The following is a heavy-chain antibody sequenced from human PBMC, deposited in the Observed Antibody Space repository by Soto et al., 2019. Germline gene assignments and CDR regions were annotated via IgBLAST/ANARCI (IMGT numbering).Heavy chain of an antibody. Sequence: EVQLLESGGDLVQPGGSLRLSCAASGFTFSSFAMTWVRQAPGKGLEWVSTISSHSGDSTFYADSVKGRFTISRDNSKNTLYLHMNSLRAEDTAIFYCATDPSTGYTDYWGQGTLVTVSS. CDR3: ATDPSTGYTDY. CDR2: ISSHSGDST. CDR1: GFTFSSFA. J-gene: IGHJ4*02. D-gene: IGHD3-9*01. V-gene: IGHV3-23*01.